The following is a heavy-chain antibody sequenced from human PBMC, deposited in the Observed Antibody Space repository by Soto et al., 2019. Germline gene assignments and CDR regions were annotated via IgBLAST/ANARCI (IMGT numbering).Heavy chain of an antibody. Sequence: ASVRVSCKASGCTFTGYYIHWVRQAPLQVLEWMGCISAYNGYTNYAQKLQGRVTLTTDTSTSTAYMELRSLRSDDTAVYYCARHLDNSRYYYYGMAVWGQGTTVTVSS. CDR3: ARHLDNSRYYYYGMAV. J-gene: IGHJ6*01. D-gene: IGHD1-20*01. CDR1: GCTFTGYY. CDR2: ISAYNGYT. V-gene: IGHV1-18*04.